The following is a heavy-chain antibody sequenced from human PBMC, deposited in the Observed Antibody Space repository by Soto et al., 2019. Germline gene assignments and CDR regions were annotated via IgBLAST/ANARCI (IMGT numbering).Heavy chain of an antibody. CDR2: IIPILGIA. D-gene: IGHD2-21*02. V-gene: IGHV1-69*02. CDR1: GGTFSSYT. J-gene: IGHJ1*01. Sequence: QVQLVQSGAEVKKPGSSVKVSCKASGGTFSSYTISWVRQAPGQGLEWMGRIIPILGIANYAQKFQGRVTITADKSTSTAYMELSSLGSEDTAVYYCARGGHIVVVTAIPSDLYFQHWGQGTLVTVSS. CDR3: ARGGHIVVVTAIPSDLYFQH.